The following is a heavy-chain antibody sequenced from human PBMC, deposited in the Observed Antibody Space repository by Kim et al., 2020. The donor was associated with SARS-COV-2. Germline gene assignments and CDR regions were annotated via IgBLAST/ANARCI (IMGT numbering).Heavy chain of an antibody. D-gene: IGHD1-1*01. Sequence: YDQKFQGRVTMTRDTSTSTVYMELSSLRSEDTAVYYCARDKGALDPGMDVWGQGTTVTVSS. J-gene: IGHJ6*02. V-gene: IGHV1-46*01. CDR3: ARDKGALDPGMDV.